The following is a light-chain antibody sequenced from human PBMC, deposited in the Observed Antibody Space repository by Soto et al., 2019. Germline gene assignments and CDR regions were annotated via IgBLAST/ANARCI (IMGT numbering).Light chain of an antibody. V-gene: IGLV2-23*01. CDR3: CSYAGSYTYV. J-gene: IGLJ1*01. CDR2: EGT. Sequence: QSVLTQPATVSGSPGQSITLSCTGTSTDLGSYNLVSWYQQHPGKAPQLMIYEGTKRPSGVSDRFSGSRSGNTASLTISGLQAEDEADYYCCSYAGSYTYVFGTGTKLTVL. CDR1: STDLGSYNL.